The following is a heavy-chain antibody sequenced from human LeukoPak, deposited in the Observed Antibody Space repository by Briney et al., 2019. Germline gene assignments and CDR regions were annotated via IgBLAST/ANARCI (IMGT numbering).Heavy chain of an antibody. Sequence: SETLSLTCGVSGGSISNTNWWTWFRQPPGKGLEWIGEVNLQGSTNYNPSLKSRVAISVDKSENHISLKLTSVTAADTAVYYCARVILHSLTIYFDYWGQGTLVTVSS. V-gene: IGHV4-4*02. CDR3: ARVILHSLTIYFDY. J-gene: IGHJ4*02. CDR1: GGSISNTNW. D-gene: IGHD5-24*01. CDR2: VNLQGST.